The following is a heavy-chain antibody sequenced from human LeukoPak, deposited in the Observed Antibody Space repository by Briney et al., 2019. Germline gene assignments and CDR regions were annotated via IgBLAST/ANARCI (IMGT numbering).Heavy chain of an antibody. V-gene: IGHV4-59*08. CDR2: IYSSGSA. CDR1: GGSLSNYY. D-gene: IGHD6-13*01. Sequence: SETLSLTCSVSGGSLSNYYWTWIRRPPGKGLEWIGYIYSSGSANYNPSLKSRVNISIDTSENQFSLKLSSVTAADTAVYYCARSFRYSSSWYRFNWFDPWGQGTLVTVSS. CDR3: ARSFRYSSSWYRFNWFDP. J-gene: IGHJ5*02.